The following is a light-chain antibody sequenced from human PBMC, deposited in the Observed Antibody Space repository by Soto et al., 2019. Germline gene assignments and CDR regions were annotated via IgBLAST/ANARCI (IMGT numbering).Light chain of an antibody. CDR1: QSISTY. J-gene: IGKJ4*01. CDR2: DAS. CDR3: QQRGTWPVT. Sequence: EIVLTQSPATLSLSPGETATLSCRASQSISTYLGWYQQRPGQAPSLLIYDASSRATGIPARFSGSGSGTDFTLTISSLEPEDFAVYYCQQRGTWPVTFGGGTKVDIK. V-gene: IGKV3-11*01.